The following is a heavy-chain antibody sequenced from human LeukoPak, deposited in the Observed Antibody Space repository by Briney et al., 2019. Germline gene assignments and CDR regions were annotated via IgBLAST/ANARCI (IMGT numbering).Heavy chain of an antibody. CDR1: GFTFSSYG. J-gene: IGHJ4*02. Sequence: GGSLRLSCAASGFTFSSYGMSWVRQAPGKGLEWVSAISGSGGSTYYADSVKGRFTISRDNSKNTLYLQMNSLRAEDTAVYYCATGRWRELRGYWGQGTLVTVSS. D-gene: IGHD1-26*01. CDR2: ISGSGGST. CDR3: ATGRWRELRGY. V-gene: IGHV3-23*01.